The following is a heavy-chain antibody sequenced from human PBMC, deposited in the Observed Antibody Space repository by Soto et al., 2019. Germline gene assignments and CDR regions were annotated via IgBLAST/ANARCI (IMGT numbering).Heavy chain of an antibody. V-gene: IGHV1-18*04. Sequence: PSVKVSCKASGYTFTSYGISWVRQAPGQGLEWMGWISAYNGNTNYAQKLQGRVTMTTDTSTSTAYMELRSLRSDDTAVYYCARRYDDFWSGYVYYYYYGMDVWGQGTTVTVSS. J-gene: IGHJ6*02. CDR1: GYTFTSYG. CDR2: ISAYNGNT. CDR3: ARRYDDFWSGYVYYYYYGMDV. D-gene: IGHD3-3*01.